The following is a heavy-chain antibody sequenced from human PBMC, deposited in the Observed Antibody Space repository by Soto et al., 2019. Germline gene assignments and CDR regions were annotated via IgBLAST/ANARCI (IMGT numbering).Heavy chain of an antibody. CDR1: GFTFSSYA. J-gene: IGHJ4*02. D-gene: IGHD6-13*01. V-gene: IGHV3-30-3*01. Sequence: PGGSLRLSCAASGFTFSSYAMHWVRQAPGKGLEWVAVISYDGSNKYYADSVKGRFTISRDNSKNTLYLQMNSLRAEDTAVYYCARDWYSISWEETIFDYWGQGTLVTVSS. CDR2: ISYDGSNK. CDR3: ARDWYSISWEETIFDY.